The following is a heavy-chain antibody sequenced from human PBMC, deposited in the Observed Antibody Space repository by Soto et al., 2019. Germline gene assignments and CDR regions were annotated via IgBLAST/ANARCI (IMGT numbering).Heavy chain of an antibody. D-gene: IGHD5-12*01. V-gene: IGHV3-21*04. CDR2: ISSSSSYI. Sequence: GGSLRLSCAASGFTFSSYSMNWVRQAPGKGLEWVSSISSSSSYIYYADSVKGRVTISKDNAKNSLYLQMDSLRAEDTAVYYCAKSEVANIVFFGTDVWGQGTTVTVSS. CDR1: GFTFSSYS. J-gene: IGHJ6*02. CDR3: AKSEVANIVFFGTDV.